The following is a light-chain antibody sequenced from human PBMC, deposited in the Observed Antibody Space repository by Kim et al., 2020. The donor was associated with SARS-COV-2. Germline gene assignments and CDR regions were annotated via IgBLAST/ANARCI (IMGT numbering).Light chain of an antibody. J-gene: IGLJ3*02. CDR3: QTWGTGIWV. CDR1: SGHSSNA. Sequence: QLVLTQSPSASASLGASVKLTCTLNSGHSSNAIAWHQQHPEKGPRYLMRVNSDGSRTKGDGIPARFSGSRSGAEHYLTISSLQSEDEADYYCQTWGTGIWVFGGGTQLTVL. CDR2: VNSDGSR. V-gene: IGLV4-69*01.